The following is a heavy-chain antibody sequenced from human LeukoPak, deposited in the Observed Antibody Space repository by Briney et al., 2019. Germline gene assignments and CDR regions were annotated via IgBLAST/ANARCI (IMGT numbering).Heavy chain of an antibody. CDR1: GSSFASYW. D-gene: IGHD6-6*01. Sequence: GESLKISCKGSGSSFASYWIAWVRQLPGKGLEWMGVIYPGDSDTRYSPSFQGQVTISADKTISTAYLQWSSLKASDIAIYYCARRSTSSEWFDPWGQGTLVTVSS. CDR2: IYPGDSDT. V-gene: IGHV5-51*01. J-gene: IGHJ5*02. CDR3: ARRSTSSEWFDP.